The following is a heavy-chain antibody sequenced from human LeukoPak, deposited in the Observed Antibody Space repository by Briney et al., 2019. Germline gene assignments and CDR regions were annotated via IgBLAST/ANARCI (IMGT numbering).Heavy chain of an antibody. J-gene: IGHJ4*02. Sequence: ASVKVSCKVSGSTFAELSMHWVRQAPGKGLEWMGGFDPEDGQATYAQKFRGRVTVTEDTSTDTAYMDLSSLRSEDTAVYYCARGGQLLTSDFDYWGQGTLVTVSS. D-gene: IGHD4-23*01. CDR2: FDPEDGQA. V-gene: IGHV1-24*01. CDR3: ARGGQLLTSDFDY. CDR1: GSTFAELS.